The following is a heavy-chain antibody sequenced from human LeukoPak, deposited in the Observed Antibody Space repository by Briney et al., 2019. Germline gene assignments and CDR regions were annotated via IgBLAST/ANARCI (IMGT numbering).Heavy chain of an antibody. J-gene: IGHJ3*02. D-gene: IGHD3-22*01. V-gene: IGHV1-18*04. CDR3: ARPRIDYYDSSGYYWRDAFDI. CDR2: ISTYNGNT. CDR1: GYTFTGYY. Sequence: ASVKVSCKASGYTFTGYYMHWVRQAPGQGLEWMGWISTYNGNTNYAQKLQGRVTMTTDTSTSTAYMELRSLRSDDTAVYYCARPRIDYYDSSGYYWRDAFDIWGQGTMVTVSS.